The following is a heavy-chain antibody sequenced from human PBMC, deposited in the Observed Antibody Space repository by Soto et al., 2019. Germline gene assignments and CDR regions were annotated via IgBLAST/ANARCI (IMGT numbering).Heavy chain of an antibody. Sequence: ASVKVSCKASGGTFSIYAISWVRQAPGQGLEWMGGIIPIFGTANYAQKFQGRVTITADESTSTAYMELSSLRSEDTAVYYCAREFVVVTGLVGVINYYNVMDFWGQGTTVTVSS. CDR1: GGTFSIYA. D-gene: IGHD2-21*02. CDR2: IIPIFGTA. V-gene: IGHV1-69*13. J-gene: IGHJ6*02. CDR3: AREFVVVTGLVGVINYYNVMDF.